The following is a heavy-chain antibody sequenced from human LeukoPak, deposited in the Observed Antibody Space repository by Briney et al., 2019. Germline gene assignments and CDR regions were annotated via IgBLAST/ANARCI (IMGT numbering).Heavy chain of an antibody. D-gene: IGHD3-10*01. CDR3: AGNYGSGSYFNWFDP. J-gene: IGHJ5*02. CDR1: GGTFSSYA. Sequence: SVKVSCKASGGTFSSYAISWVRQAPGQGLEWMGGIIPIFGTANYAQKFQGRVTITTDESTSTAYMELSSPRSEDTAVYYCAGNYGSGSYFNWFDPWGQGTLVTVSS. CDR2: IIPIFGTA. V-gene: IGHV1-69*05.